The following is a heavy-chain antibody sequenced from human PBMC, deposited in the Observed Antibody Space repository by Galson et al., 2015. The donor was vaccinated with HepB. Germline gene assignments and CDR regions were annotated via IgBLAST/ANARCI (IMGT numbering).Heavy chain of an antibody. V-gene: IGHV3-23*01. CDR2: ITPSGDNT. D-gene: IGHD6-19*01. Sequence: SLRLSCAASGFTFSYYAMSWVRQAPGKGLEWVSAITPSGDNTYSADSMKGRFTTTRDNSQNTLFLQINSLRVDDTAMYFCAKVFPEKTDGWYRQALYYFDIWGQGARVTDSS. J-gene: IGHJ4*02. CDR3: AKVFPEKTDGWYRQALYYFDI. CDR1: GFTFSYYA.